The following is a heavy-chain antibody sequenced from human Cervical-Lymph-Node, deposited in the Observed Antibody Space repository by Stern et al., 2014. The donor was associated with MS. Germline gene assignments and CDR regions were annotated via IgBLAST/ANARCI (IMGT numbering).Heavy chain of an antibody. Sequence: QVQLVQSGAEVKKPGASVKVSCKASGYTFTGYYMHWVRQAPGQGLEWMGRINPNSGGTNYAQKFQGRVTMTRDTSFSTAYMELSRLRSDDTAVYYCARSNYCSGGSCYYYYGMDVWGQGTTVTVSS. V-gene: IGHV1-2*06. J-gene: IGHJ6*02. CDR1: GYTFTGYY. CDR2: INPNSGGT. D-gene: IGHD2-15*01. CDR3: ARSNYCSGGSCYYYYGMDV.